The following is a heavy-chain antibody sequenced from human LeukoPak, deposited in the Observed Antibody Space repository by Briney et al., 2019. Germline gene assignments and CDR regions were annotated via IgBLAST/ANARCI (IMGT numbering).Heavy chain of an antibody. Sequence: SETLSLTCTVSGGSISSYYWSWIRQPPGKGLEWIGYIYYSGSTNSNPSLKSRVTISVDTSKNQFSLKLSSVTAADTAVYYCARDGGDPYCSSTSCYMGLDYWGQGTLVTVSS. CDR2: IYYSGST. V-gene: IGHV4-59*01. CDR1: GGSISSYY. CDR3: ARDGGDPYCSSTSCYMGLDY. D-gene: IGHD2-2*02. J-gene: IGHJ4*02.